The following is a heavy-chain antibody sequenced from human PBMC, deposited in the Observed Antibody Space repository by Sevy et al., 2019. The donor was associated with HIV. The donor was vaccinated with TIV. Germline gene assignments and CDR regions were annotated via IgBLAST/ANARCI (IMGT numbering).Heavy chain of an antibody. CDR3: ARVRLLWFGDFDY. Sequence: SETLSLTCAVYGGSFSGYYWSWIRQPPGKGLEWIGEINHSGSTNYNPSLKSRVTISVDTSKNQFSLKLSSVTAADTAVYYCARVRLLWFGDFDYWGQGTLVTVSS. J-gene: IGHJ4*02. CDR1: GGSFSGYY. CDR2: INHSGST. V-gene: IGHV4-34*01. D-gene: IGHD3-10*01.